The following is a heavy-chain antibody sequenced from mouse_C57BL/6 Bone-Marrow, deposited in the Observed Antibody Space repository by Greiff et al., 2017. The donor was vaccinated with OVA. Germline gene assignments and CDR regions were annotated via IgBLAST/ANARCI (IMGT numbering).Heavy chain of an antibody. CDR2: INPSTGGT. CDR1: GYSFTGYY. V-gene: IGHV1-42*01. CDR3: ASRGGSSPYWYFDV. J-gene: IGHJ1*03. Sequence: DVQLQESGPELVKPGASVKISCKASGYSFTGYYMNWVKQSPEKSLEWIGEINPSTGGTTYNQKFKAKATLTVDKSSSTAYMQLKSLTSEDSAVYYCASRGGSSPYWYFDVWGTGTTVTVSS. D-gene: IGHD1-1*01.